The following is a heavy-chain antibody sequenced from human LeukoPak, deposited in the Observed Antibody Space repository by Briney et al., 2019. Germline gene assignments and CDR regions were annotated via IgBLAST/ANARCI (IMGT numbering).Heavy chain of an antibody. J-gene: IGHJ6*02. CDR2: FKSKTDGGTT. CDR3: SSSSSPYYYYYGMDV. Sequence: PGGSLRLSCAASGFTFSNAWVSWVRQAPGKGLEWVGRFKSKTDGGTTDYAAPVKGRFTISRDDSKNTLYLQMNSLKTEDTAVYYCSSSSSPYYYYYGMDVWGQGTTVTVSS. V-gene: IGHV3-15*01. D-gene: IGHD6-6*01. CDR1: GFTFSNAW.